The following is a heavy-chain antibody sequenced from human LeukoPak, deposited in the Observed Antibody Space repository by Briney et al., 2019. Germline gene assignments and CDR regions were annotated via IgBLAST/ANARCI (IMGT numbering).Heavy chain of an antibody. CDR3: ATSLSDIVVVPATHYYYGMDV. D-gene: IGHD2-2*01. V-gene: IGHV4-59*12. J-gene: IGHJ6*02. CDR1: GGSISSYY. Sequence: PSETLSLTCTVSGGSISSYYWSWIRQPPGKGLEWIAYISDIGSINYNPSLKSRVTISVDTSKNQFSLKLSSVTAADTAVYYCATSLSDIVVVPATHYYYGMDVWGQGTTVTVSS. CDR2: ISDIGSI.